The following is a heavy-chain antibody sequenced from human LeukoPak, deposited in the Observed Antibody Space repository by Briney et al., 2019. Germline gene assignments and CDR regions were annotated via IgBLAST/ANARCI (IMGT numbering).Heavy chain of an antibody. J-gene: IGHJ6*03. CDR2: ISAYNGNT. Sequence: ASVKVSCKASGYTFTSYGISWVQQAPGQGLEWMGWISAYNGNTNYAQKLQGRVTMTTDTSTSTAYMELRSLRSDDTAVYYCARSAPHHSGSYYHQGYYYYMDVWGKGTTVTVSS. CDR3: ARSAPHHSGSYYHQGYYYYMDV. CDR1: GYTFTSYG. V-gene: IGHV1-18*01. D-gene: IGHD1-26*01.